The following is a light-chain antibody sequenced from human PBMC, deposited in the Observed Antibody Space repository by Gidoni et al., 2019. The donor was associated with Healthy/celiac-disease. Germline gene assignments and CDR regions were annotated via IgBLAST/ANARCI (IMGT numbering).Light chain of an antibody. Sequence: EIVMTQSPATRSVSPGERATLSCRASQSVSSNLAWYQQKPGQDPRLLIYGASTRATGIPAQFSGSGSGTEFTLTISSLQSEDFAVYYCQQYNNWPLFTFGPGTKVDIK. CDR1: QSVSSN. J-gene: IGKJ3*01. CDR2: GAS. V-gene: IGKV3-15*01. CDR3: QQYNNWPLFT.